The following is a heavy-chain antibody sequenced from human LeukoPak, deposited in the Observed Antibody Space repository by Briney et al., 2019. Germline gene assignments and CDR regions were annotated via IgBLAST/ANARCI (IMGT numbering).Heavy chain of an antibody. Sequence: GESLKISCKVSGYIFTSYWIAWVRQMPGIGLEWMGIIYPGDSDTRYSPSFQGQVTISADKSISTAYLQWSSLKASDTAMYYCARLGSSAWFPGDYWGQGTLVTVSS. V-gene: IGHV5-51*01. J-gene: IGHJ4*02. CDR3: ARLGSSAWFPGDY. CDR1: GYIFTSYW. CDR2: IYPGDSDT. D-gene: IGHD6-13*01.